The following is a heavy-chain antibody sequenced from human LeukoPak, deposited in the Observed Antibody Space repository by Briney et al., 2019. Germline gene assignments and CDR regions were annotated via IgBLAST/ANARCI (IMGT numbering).Heavy chain of an antibody. CDR3: ARDRGSSGWYIDY. CDR1: GFTFSSYG. Sequence: GRSLRLSGAASGFTFSSYGMHWVRQAPGKGLEWVAVIWYDGSNKYYADSVKGRFTISRDNSKNTLYLQMNSLRAEDTAVYYCARDRGSSGWYIDYWGQGTLVTVSS. J-gene: IGHJ4*02. V-gene: IGHV3-33*01. CDR2: IWYDGSNK. D-gene: IGHD6-19*01.